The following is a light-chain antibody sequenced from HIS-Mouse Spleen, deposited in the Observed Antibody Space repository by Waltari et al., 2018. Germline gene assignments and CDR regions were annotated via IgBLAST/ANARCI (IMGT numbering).Light chain of an antibody. V-gene: IGLV3-10*01. Sequence: SYELTQPPSVSVSPGQTARITCSGDALPKKYAYWYQQKSGQAPVLVIYGDSKRPSGLPGRFSGSSSGTMATLTISGAQVEDEADYYCYSTDSSGNHRVFGGGTKLTVL. CDR2: GDS. CDR1: ALPKKY. J-gene: IGLJ2*01. CDR3: YSTDSSGNHRV.